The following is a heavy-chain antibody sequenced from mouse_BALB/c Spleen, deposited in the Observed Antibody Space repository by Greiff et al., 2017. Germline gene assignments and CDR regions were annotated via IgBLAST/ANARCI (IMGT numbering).Heavy chain of an antibody. CDR1: GFTFSSFG. CDR3: AIMGDAY. Sequence: EVHLVESGGGLVQPGGSRKLSCAASGFTFSSFGMHWVRQAPEKGLEWVAYISSGSSTIYYADTVRGRFTISRDNPKNTLFLQMTSLRSEDTAMYYCAIMGDAYWGQGTLVTVSA. CDR2: ISSGSSTI. V-gene: IGHV5-17*02. J-gene: IGHJ3*01. D-gene: IGHD1-1*02.